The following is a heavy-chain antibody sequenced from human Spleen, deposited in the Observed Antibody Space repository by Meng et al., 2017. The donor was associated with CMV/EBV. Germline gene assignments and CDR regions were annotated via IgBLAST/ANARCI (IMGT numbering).Heavy chain of an antibody. CDR2: IRYDRSNK. Sequence: GGSLRLSCAPSGFRFNSYGMHWVRQAPGKGLEWVTFIRYDRSNKYYADAVKGRFTISRDNAKNSLDLQMNGLRVEDTAVYFCARAYNVPGWFDPWGQGTQVTVSS. J-gene: IGHJ5*02. CDR1: GFRFNSYG. CDR3: ARAYNVPGWFDP. D-gene: IGHD1-14*01. V-gene: IGHV3-30*02.